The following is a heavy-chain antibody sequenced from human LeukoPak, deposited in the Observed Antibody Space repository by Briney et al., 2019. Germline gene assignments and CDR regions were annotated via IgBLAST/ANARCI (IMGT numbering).Heavy chain of an antibody. Sequence: PSETLSLTCTVSGYSISSGYYWVWIRQTPGKGLEWIGSIYRSGSTNYNPSLKSRVTISVDTSKNQFSLKVNSVTAADTALYYCARGIPGYFGTSGYYYEYWGQGTLVTVSS. CDR3: ARGIPGYFGTSGYYYEY. J-gene: IGHJ4*02. D-gene: IGHD3-22*01. V-gene: IGHV4-38-2*02. CDR1: GYSISSGYY. CDR2: IYRSGST.